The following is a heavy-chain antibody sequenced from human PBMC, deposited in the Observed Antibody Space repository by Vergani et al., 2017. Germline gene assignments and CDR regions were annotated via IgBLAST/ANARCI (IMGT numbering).Heavy chain of an antibody. Sequence: EVQLLESGGGLVQPGGSLRLTCAASEFTFSNYAMNWVRQAPGKGLEWVSGMSGSGVSAYYTDSVKGRFNISRDNSRNLLFLQMNMLTPEDTAIYYWAQQYFVLGNSLFASWGKGTRVTVS. J-gene: IGHJ4*02. CDR2: MSGSGVSA. CDR3: AQQYFVLGNSLFAS. D-gene: IGHD3-9*01. V-gene: IGHV3-23*01. CDR1: EFTFSNYA.